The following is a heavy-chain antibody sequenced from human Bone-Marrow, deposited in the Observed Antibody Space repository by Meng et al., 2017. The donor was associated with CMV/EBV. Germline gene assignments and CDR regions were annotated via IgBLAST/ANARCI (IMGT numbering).Heavy chain of an antibody. D-gene: IGHD4-17*01. CDR2: INHSGST. CDR1: GGSFSGYY. J-gene: IGHJ6*02. V-gene: IGHV4-34*01. Sequence: SETLSLTCAVYGGSFSGYYWSWIRQPPGKGLEWIGEINHSGSTNYNPSLKSRVTISVDTSKNQFSLKLSSVTAADTAVYYCARDLTVTGTILLRYGRRGGMDVWGQGTTVTVPS. CDR3: ARDLTVTGTILLRYGRRGGMDV.